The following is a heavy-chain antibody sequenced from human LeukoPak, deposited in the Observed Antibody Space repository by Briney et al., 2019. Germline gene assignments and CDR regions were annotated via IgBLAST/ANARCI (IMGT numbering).Heavy chain of an antibody. Sequence: PGGSLRLSCAASGFTLSSYAMHWVRQAPGNGLEWVAVISYDGSNKYYADSVKGRFTISRDNSKNTLYLQMNSLRAEDTAVYYCASQRRPYYYYYYMDVWGKGTTVTVSS. CDR3: ASQRRPYYYYYYMDV. J-gene: IGHJ6*03. V-gene: IGHV3-30*04. CDR1: GFTLSSYA. CDR2: ISYDGSNK. D-gene: IGHD2-2*01.